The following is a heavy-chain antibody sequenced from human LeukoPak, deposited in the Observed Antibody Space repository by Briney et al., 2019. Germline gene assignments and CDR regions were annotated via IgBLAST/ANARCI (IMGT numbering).Heavy chain of an antibody. Sequence: GGSLRLSCAASGFTFSSYSMNWVRQVPGKGLEWVSSISSSSSYIYYADSVKGRFTISRDNAKNSLYLQMNSLRAEDTAVYYCARDQRSGSSSWLIVDYYGMDVWGQGTTVTVSS. J-gene: IGHJ6*02. CDR1: GFTFSSYS. CDR2: ISSSSSYI. V-gene: IGHV3-21*01. CDR3: ARDQRSGSSSWLIVDYYGMDV. D-gene: IGHD6-6*01.